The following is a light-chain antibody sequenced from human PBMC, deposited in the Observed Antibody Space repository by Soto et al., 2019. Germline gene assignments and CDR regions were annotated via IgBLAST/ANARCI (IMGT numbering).Light chain of an antibody. V-gene: IGKV1-27*01. Sequence: DIQLTQSPSSLSASVGDRVTITCRVCQGISSYLNWYRQKPGKVPKLLIYSASNLQSGVPSRFSGSGSGTDFTLTISSLQPEDVATYYGQRTYTAPLFGGGTKVEIK. CDR1: QGISSY. CDR3: QRTYTAPL. J-gene: IGKJ4*01. CDR2: SAS.